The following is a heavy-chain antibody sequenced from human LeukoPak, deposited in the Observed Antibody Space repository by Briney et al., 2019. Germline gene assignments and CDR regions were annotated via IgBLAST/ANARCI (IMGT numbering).Heavy chain of an antibody. CDR3: ASGYSSDYGGNVY. J-gene: IGHJ4*02. CDR1: EFTFSTYW. Sequence: GGSLRLSCAASEFTFSTYWMHWVRRAPGKGLVWVSRINSDGSSTNYADSVKGRFTISRDNAKNTLYLQMNSLSTEDTAVYYCASGYSSDYGGNVYGGRGTLVTVSS. CDR2: INSDGSST. D-gene: IGHD4-23*01. V-gene: IGHV3-74*01.